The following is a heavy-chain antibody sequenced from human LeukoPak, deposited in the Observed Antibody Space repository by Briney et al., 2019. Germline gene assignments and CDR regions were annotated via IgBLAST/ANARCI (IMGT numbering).Heavy chain of an antibody. J-gene: IGHJ6*03. CDR2: IYYSGST. D-gene: IGHD6-13*01. V-gene: IGHV4-59*01. CDR3: ARTTEAHSWRTRYYDYYMDV. Sequence: SETLSLTCTVSGGSISRYYWSWIRQPPGKGLEWIGYIYYSGSTNYNPSLKSRVTISVDTSKNQFSLKLSSVTAADTAVYYCARTTEAHSWRTRYYDYYMDVWGKGTTVTVSS. CDR1: GGSISRYY.